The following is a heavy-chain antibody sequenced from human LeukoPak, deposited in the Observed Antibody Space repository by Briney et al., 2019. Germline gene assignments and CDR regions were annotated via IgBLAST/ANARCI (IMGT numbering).Heavy chain of an antibody. CDR3: ARAPINFPRAFDI. CDR1: GGSISSGSYY. V-gene: IGHV4-61*02. J-gene: IGHJ3*02. D-gene: IGHD2-21*01. CDR2: IYTSGST. Sequence: PSQTLSLTCTVSGGSISSGSYYWSWIRQPAGKGLEWIGRIYTSGSTNYNPSLKSRVTISVDTSKNQFSLKLSSVTAADTAVYYCARAPINFPRAFDIWGQGTMVTVSS.